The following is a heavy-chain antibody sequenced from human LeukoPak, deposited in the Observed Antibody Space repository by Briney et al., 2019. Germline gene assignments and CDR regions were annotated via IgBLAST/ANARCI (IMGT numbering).Heavy chain of an antibody. J-gene: IGHJ3*02. D-gene: IGHD3-10*01. CDR3: ARDRFVGTPASFDI. CDR2: IYTSGST. CDR1: GGSISSYY. Sequence: PSETLSLTCTVSGGSISSYYWSWIRQPAGKGLEWIGRIYTSGSTNYNPSLKSRVTMSVDTSKNQFSLKLSSVTAADTAVYYCARDRFVGTPASFDIWGQGTMVTVSS. V-gene: IGHV4-4*07.